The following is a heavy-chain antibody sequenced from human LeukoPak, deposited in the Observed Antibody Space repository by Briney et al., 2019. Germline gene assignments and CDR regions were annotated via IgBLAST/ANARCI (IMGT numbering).Heavy chain of an antibody. CDR1: GFTFSSYS. D-gene: IGHD3-10*01. Sequence: GGSLRPSCAASGFTFSSYSMNWVRQAPGKGLEWVSYISSSSSTIYYADSVKGRFTISRDNAKNSLYLQMNSLRAEDTAVYYCARAAALYGSGSYYNLVPNLYYFDYWGQGTLVTVSS. CDR2: ISSSSSTI. CDR3: ARAAALYGSGSYYNLVPNLYYFDY. J-gene: IGHJ4*02. V-gene: IGHV3-48*01.